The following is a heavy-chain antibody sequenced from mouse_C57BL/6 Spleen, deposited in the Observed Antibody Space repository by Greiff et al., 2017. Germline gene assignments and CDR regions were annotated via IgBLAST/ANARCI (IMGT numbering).Heavy chain of an antibody. D-gene: IGHD2-2*01. Sequence: VQLQQSGAELVRPGASVTLSCKASGYTFTDYEMHWVKQTPVHGLEWIGAIDPETGGTAYNQKFKGKAILTADKSSSTAYMELRSLTSEDSAVYYCTRSGYDVEDYAMDYWGQGTSGTVSS. CDR1: GYTFTDYE. J-gene: IGHJ4*01. V-gene: IGHV1-15*01. CDR2: IDPETGGT. CDR3: TRSGYDVEDYAMDY.